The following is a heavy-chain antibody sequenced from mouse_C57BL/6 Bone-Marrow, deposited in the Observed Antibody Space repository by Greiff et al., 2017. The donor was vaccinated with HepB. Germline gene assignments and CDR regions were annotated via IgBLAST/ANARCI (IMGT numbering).Heavy chain of an antibody. CDR1: GYAFTNYL. V-gene: IGHV1-54*01. D-gene: IGHD2-5*01. CDR3: ARHYSNYEGYWYFDV. J-gene: IGHJ1*03. CDR2: INPGSGGT. Sequence: VQLQQSGAELVRPGTSVKVSCKASGYAFTNYLIEWVKQRPGQGLEWIGVINPGSGGTNYNEKFKGKATLTADKSSSTAYMQLSSLTSEDSAVYFCARHYSNYEGYWYFDVWGTGTTVTVSS.